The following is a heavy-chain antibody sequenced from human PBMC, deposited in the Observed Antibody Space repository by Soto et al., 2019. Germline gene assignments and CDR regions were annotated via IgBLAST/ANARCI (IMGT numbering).Heavy chain of an antibody. CDR3: TTPGIAAAGPLHFDP. CDR1: GFNFSGSA. V-gene: IGHV3-73*01. J-gene: IGHJ5*02. D-gene: IGHD6-13*01. Sequence: GGSLRLSCAASGFNFSGSAMHWVRQASGKGLEWVGRIRSKANSYATEYVASVKGRFTISRDDSKNTAYLQMNSLKTEDTAVYYCTTPGIAAAGPLHFDPWGQGTLVTVSS. CDR2: IRSKANSYAT.